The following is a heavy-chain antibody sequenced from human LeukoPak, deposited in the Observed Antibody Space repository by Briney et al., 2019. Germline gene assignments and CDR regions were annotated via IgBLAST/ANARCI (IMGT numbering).Heavy chain of an antibody. CDR2: IKQDGSEK. J-gene: IGHJ4*02. Sequence: GGSLRLSCVVSGFTFSSYWMTWVRQAPGKGLEWVANIKQDGSEKYYVDSVKGRFTISRDNTKNSLYLQMNSLRAEDTAVYYCARGGANFDHWGQGTLVTVSS. D-gene: IGHD1-26*01. CDR3: ARGGANFDH. V-gene: IGHV3-7*01. CDR1: GFTFSSYW.